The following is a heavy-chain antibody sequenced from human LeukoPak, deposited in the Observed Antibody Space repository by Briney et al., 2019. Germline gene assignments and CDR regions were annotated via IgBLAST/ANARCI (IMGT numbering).Heavy chain of an antibody. V-gene: IGHV3-30-3*01. CDR3: ARDSDYYDSSGLDY. J-gene: IGHJ4*02. Sequence: GGSLRLSCAASGFTFSSYAMHWVRQAPGEGLEWVTVISYDGSNKYYADSVKGRFTISRDNSKNTLYLQMNSLRAEDTAVYYCARDSDYYDSSGLDYWGQGTLVTVSS. CDR2: ISYDGSNK. D-gene: IGHD3-22*01. CDR1: GFTFSSYA.